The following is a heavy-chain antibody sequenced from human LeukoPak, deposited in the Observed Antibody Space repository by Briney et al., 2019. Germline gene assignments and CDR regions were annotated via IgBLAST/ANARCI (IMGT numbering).Heavy chain of an antibody. CDR2: VNSDGSNI. CDR1: GFTFSTYW. D-gene: IGHD5-24*01. CDR3: ARDSIGIDGDFDY. V-gene: IGHV3-74*01. Sequence: GGSLRLSCAASGFTFSTYWMHWVRQAPGRGLVWVSRVNSDGSNIIYADSVEGRFTISRDNAKNTLYLQMNSLRAEDTAVYYCARDSIGIDGDFDYWGQGTLVTVSS. J-gene: IGHJ4*02.